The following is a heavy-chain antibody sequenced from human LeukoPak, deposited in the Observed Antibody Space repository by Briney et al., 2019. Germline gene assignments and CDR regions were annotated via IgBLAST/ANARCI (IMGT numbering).Heavy chain of an antibody. CDR3: ARGRWDVEAAAGTGWFDP. D-gene: IGHD6-13*01. J-gene: IGHJ5*02. V-gene: IGHV1-2*04. CDR1: GYTFTGYY. CDR2: INPNSGGT. Sequence: ASVKVSCKASGYTFTGYYMHWVRQAPGQGLEWMGWINPNSGGTNYAQKFQGWVTMTRDTSISTAYMELSRLRSDDTAVYYCARGRWDVEAAAGTGWFDPWGQGTLVTVSS.